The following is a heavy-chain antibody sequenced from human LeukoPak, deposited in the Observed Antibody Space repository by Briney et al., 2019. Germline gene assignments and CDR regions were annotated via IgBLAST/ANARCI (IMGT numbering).Heavy chain of an antibody. J-gene: IGHJ4*02. V-gene: IGHV3-74*01. CDR2: INSDGSST. CDR1: GFTFSSYW. Sequence: PGGSLRLSCAASGFTFSSYWMHWVRQAPGKGLVWVSRINSDGSSTSYADSVKGRFTTSRDNAKNTLYLQMNSLRAEDTAVYYCASLSGSYYVGYWGQGTLVTVSS. CDR3: ASLSGSYYVGY. D-gene: IGHD1-26*01.